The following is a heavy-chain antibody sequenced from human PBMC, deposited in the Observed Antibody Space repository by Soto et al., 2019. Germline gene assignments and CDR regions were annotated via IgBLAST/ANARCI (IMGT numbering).Heavy chain of an antibody. Sequence: SETLSLTCTVSGVSITSHYWTWVRQPPGKGLEWIGNIHYSGSTNYSPSLKGRVIISVDTSENQSSLKLSSVTTADTAVYYCTVGGAGHPFDYWGQGTLVTVSS. CDR2: IHYSGST. CDR3: TVGGAGHPFDY. D-gene: IGHD3-16*01. V-gene: IGHV4-59*11. CDR1: GVSITSHY. J-gene: IGHJ4*02.